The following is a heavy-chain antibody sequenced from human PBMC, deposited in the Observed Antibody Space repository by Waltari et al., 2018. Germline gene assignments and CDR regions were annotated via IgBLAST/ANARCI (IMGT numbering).Heavy chain of an antibody. CDR3: ARLAVAELDY. CDR2: INPKSGGT. Sequence: QVQLVQSGAEVKKPGASVKVSCKASGYTFTGYYMHWVRPAPGQGLEWMGRINPKSGGTNYAQKLQGRVTMTRDTSISTAYMELSRLRSDDTAVYYCARLAVAELDYWGQGTLVTVSS. J-gene: IGHJ4*02. V-gene: IGHV1-2*06. CDR1: GYTFTGYY. D-gene: IGHD6-19*01.